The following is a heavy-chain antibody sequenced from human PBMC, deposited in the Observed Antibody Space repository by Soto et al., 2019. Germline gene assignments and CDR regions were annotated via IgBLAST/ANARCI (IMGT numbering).Heavy chain of an antibody. CDR2: VSVYEGYT. CDR3: AATLRDGAFDY. D-gene: IGHD3-10*01. J-gene: IGHJ4*02. Sequence: QVQLVQSAGEVKKPGASVKVSCKGSGYTYSSFGISWVRQAPGQGLEWMGWVSVYEGYTKYAQRFLGRVTITADTTTIKAYMELRSLRSDDTAVYYCAATLRDGAFDYWGQGTLVTVSS. V-gene: IGHV1-18*01. CDR1: GYTYSSFG.